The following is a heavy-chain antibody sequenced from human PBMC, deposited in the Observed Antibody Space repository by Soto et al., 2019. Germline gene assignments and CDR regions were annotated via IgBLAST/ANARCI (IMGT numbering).Heavy chain of an antibody. CDR2: MSYDGSNE. CDR1: GFTFSHYA. V-gene: IGHV3-30*18. D-gene: IGHD1-26*01. Sequence: QVQLVESGGGVVQPGRSLRLSCAASGFTFSHYAMHWVRQAPGKGLEWVALMSYDGSNEYYADSVKGRFTISRDNSKNTLYLQMNSLRAEDTAVYYCAKDGSHNCDYWGQGTRVTVSS. CDR3: AKDGSHNCDY. J-gene: IGHJ4*02.